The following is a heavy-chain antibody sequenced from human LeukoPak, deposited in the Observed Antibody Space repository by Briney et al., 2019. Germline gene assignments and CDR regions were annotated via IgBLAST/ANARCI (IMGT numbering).Heavy chain of an antibody. CDR3: ARYYYDSSGPDY. CDR1: GYTFTGYY. J-gene: IGHJ4*02. Sequence: GASVKVSCXASGYTFTGYYMHWVRQAPGRGLEWMGRINPNSGGTNYAQKFQGRVTMTRDTSISTAYMELSRLRSDDTAVYYCARYYYDSSGPDYWGQGTLVTVSS. CDR2: INPNSGGT. D-gene: IGHD3-22*01. V-gene: IGHV1-2*06.